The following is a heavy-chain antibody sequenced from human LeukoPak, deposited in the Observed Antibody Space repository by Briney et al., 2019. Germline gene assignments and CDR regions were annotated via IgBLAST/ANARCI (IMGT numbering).Heavy chain of an antibody. V-gene: IGHV4-39*07. D-gene: IGHD5-18*01. CDR2: IYYSGST. CDR1: GGSISSSSYY. CDR3: ARDWGYSYGYTFDY. Sequence: PSETLSITCTVSGGSISSSSYYWGWIRQPPGKGLEWIGSIYYSGSTYYNPSLKSRVTISVDTSKNQLSLKLSSVTAADTAVYYCARDWGYSYGYTFDYWGQGTLVTVSS. J-gene: IGHJ4*02.